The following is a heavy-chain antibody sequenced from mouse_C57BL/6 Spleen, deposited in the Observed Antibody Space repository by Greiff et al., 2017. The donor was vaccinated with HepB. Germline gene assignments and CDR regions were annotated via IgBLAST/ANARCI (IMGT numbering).Heavy chain of an antibody. CDR3: ARLYGSSYYAMDY. J-gene: IGHJ4*01. V-gene: IGHV5-15*01. Sequence: DVKLVESGGGLVQPGGSLKLSCAASGFTFSDYGMAWVRQAPRKGPEWVAFISNLAYSIYYADTVTGRFTISRENAKNTLYLEMSSLRSEDTAMYYCARLYGSSYYAMDYWGQGTSVTVSS. D-gene: IGHD1-1*01. CDR2: ISNLAYSI. CDR1: GFTFSDYG.